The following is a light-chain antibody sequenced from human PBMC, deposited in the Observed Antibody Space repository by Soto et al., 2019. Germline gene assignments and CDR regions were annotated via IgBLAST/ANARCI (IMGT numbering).Light chain of an antibody. CDR2: DVS. V-gene: IGKV1-5*01. Sequence: DIQMTQSPSTLSASIGDRVTITCRASQSINGRLAWYQQKPGRPPKLLIYDVSFLESGVPSRFSGSGSGTDFNLTISSLRPDDFATFYCQQDKVYPYTFGQGT. J-gene: IGKJ2*01. CDR1: QSINGR. CDR3: QQDKVYPYT.